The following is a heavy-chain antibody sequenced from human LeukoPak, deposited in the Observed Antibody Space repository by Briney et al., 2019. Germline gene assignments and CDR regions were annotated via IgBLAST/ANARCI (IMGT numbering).Heavy chain of an antibody. D-gene: IGHD3-9*01. Sequence: ASVKVSCKASGYTFTGYYMHWVRQAPGQGLEWMGWINPNSGGTNYAQKFQGRVTMTTDTSISTAYMELSRLRSDDTAVYYCARGPSGRYKNNNWFDPWGQGTLVTVSS. V-gene: IGHV1-2*02. J-gene: IGHJ5*02. CDR1: GYTFTGYY. CDR2: INPNSGGT. CDR3: ARGPSGRYKNNNWFDP.